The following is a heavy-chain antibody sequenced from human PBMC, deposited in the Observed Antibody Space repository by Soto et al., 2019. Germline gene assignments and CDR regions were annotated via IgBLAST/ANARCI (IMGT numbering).Heavy chain of an antibody. J-gene: IGHJ6*02. CDR2: MNPNSGNT. Sequence: ASVKVSCKASGYTFTSYDINWVRQATGQGLEWMGWMNPNSGNTGYAQKFQGRATMTRNTSISTAYMELSSLRSEDTAVYYCARDTSYYDILTGYYNYYGMDVWGQGTTVTVSS. CDR1: GYTFTSYD. CDR3: ARDTSYYDILTGYYNYYGMDV. D-gene: IGHD3-9*01. V-gene: IGHV1-8*01.